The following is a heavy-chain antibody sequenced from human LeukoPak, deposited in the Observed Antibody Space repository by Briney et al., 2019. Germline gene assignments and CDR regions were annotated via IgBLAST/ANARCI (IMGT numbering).Heavy chain of an antibody. CDR3: AKKIPATYPYES. Sequence: PGGSLRLSCAASGFTFSSSAMNWVRQAPGKGLEWFSASGTDGDTYYADSVKGRFTISRDNSRNTLYLQMTSLRAEDTAVYYCAKKIPATYPYESWGQGTLVTVSP. D-gene: IGHD2-15*01. J-gene: IGHJ5*02. CDR1: GFTFSSSA. CDR2: SGTDGDT. V-gene: IGHV3-23*01.